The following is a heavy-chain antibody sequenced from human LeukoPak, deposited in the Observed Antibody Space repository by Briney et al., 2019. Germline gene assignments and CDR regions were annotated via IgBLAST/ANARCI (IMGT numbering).Heavy chain of an antibody. Sequence: SGRSLRLSCAASGFTFSSYAMHWVRQAPGKGLEWVAVISHDGSNKYYADSVKGRFTISRDNSKNTLYLQMNSLRAEDTAVYYRARGSESLLREFDDAFDIWGQGTMVTVSS. J-gene: IGHJ3*02. CDR1: GFTFSSYA. D-gene: IGHD3-10*01. V-gene: IGHV3-30*04. CDR3: ARGSESLLREFDDAFDI. CDR2: ISHDGSNK.